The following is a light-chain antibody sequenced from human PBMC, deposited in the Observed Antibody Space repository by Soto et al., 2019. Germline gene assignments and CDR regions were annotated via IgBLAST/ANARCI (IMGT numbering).Light chain of an antibody. J-gene: IGLJ1*01. CDR2: DVS. CDR1: SSDVGGYNY. V-gene: IGLV2-14*01. Sequence: QSALTQPASVSGSPGQSITISCTGTSSDVGGYNYVSWYQQHPGKAPKLMIYDVSNRPSGVSNRFSGSKSGNTASLTISGLQAEDEAHYYCNSYTRSSSSTYVFGTGTKVTVL. CDR3: NSYTRSSSSTYV.